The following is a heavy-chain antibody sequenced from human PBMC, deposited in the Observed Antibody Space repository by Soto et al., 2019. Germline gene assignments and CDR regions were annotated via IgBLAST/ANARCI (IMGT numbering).Heavy chain of an antibody. D-gene: IGHD3-10*01. CDR2: ISSSSSYI. Sequence: GGSLRLSCAASGFTFSSYSMNWVRQAPGKGLEWVSSISSSSSYIYYADSVKGRFTISRDNAKNSLYLQMNSLRAEDTAVYYCASYLSYYYYGMDGWGQGTTVTVSS. CDR3: ASYLSYYYYGMDG. V-gene: IGHV3-21*01. J-gene: IGHJ6*02. CDR1: GFTFSSYS.